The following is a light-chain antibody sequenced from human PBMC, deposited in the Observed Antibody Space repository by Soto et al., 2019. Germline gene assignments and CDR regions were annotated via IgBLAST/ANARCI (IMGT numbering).Light chain of an antibody. Sequence: AIRMTQSPSSFSASTGDRVTITCRASQGISSYLAWYQQKPGKAPKLLIYAASTLQSGVPSRFSGSGSGTDFTLTINCLQSEDFATYYCQQYYSYARTFGQGTKLEIK. V-gene: IGKV1-8*01. J-gene: IGKJ2*01. CDR2: AAS. CDR3: QQYYSYART. CDR1: QGISSY.